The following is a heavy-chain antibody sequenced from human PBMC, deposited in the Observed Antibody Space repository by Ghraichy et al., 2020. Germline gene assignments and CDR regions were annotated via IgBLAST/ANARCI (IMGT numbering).Heavy chain of an antibody. CDR3: SSGDTFDI. J-gene: IGHJ3*02. CDR2: INQDGRER. D-gene: IGHD3-10*01. V-gene: IGHV3-7*03. Sequence: LGLVANINQDGRERYYVGSVKGRFTISRDNAKNSLYLQMNSLGAEDTAVYYCSSGDTFDIWGQGTMVAVSS.